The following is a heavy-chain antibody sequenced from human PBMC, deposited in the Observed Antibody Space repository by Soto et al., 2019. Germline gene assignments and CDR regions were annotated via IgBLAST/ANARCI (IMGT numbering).Heavy chain of an antibody. D-gene: IGHD3-10*01. CDR3: ARVDSGSGSYYGDY. V-gene: IGHV4-30-4*01. Sequence: QVQLQESGPGLVQPSQTLSLTCTVSGGSISSGDCYWSWIRQPQGKGLEWIGYIYFSGSTYYNPSLKSRVTISVDTSKNQFSLKLSSVTAADTAVYYCARVDSGSGSYYGDYWGQGTLVTVSS. J-gene: IGHJ4*02. CDR1: GGSISSGDCY. CDR2: IYFSGST.